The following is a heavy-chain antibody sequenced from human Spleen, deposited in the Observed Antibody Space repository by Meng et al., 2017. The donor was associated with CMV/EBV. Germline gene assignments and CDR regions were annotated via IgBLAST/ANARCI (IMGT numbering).Heavy chain of an antibody. V-gene: IGHV4-39*01. CDR1: GGSISSSSYY. CDR3: ARGRSYYDFWSGYHPVSY. CDR2: IYYSGST. J-gene: IGHJ4*02. D-gene: IGHD3-3*01. Sequence: GSLRLSCTVSGGSISSSSYYWGWIRQPPGKGLEWIGSIYYSGSTYYNPSLKSRVTISVDTSKNQFSLKLSSVTAADTAVYYCARGRSYYDFWSGYHPVSYWGQGTLVTVSS.